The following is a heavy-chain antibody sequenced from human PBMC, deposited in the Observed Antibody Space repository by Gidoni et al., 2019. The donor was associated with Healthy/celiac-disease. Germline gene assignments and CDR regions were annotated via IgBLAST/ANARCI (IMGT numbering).Heavy chain of an antibody. Sequence: DYYMSWIRQAPGKGLEWVSSISSSGSTIYYADAVKGRFTISRDNAKNSLYRQMNSLRAEDTAVYYCARGGVGATLGHFDYWGQGTLVTVSS. V-gene: IGHV3-11*01. CDR2: ISSSGSTI. J-gene: IGHJ4*02. D-gene: IGHD1-26*01. CDR3: ARGGVGATLGHFDY. CDR1: DYY.